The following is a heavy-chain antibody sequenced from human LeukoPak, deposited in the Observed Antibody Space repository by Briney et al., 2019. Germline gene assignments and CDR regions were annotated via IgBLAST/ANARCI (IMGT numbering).Heavy chain of an antibody. CDR2: ISAYNGNT. J-gene: IGHJ3*02. Sequence: ASVKVSCKASGYTFTSYGFSWVRQAPGQGLEWMGWISAYNGNTNYAQKLQGRVTMSTDTSTSTAYMELRSLRSDDTAVYYCAVQRGYCSSTSCYTGAFDIWGQGTMVTVSS. CDR1: GYTFTSYG. D-gene: IGHD2-2*02. V-gene: IGHV1-18*01. CDR3: AVQRGYCSSTSCYTGAFDI.